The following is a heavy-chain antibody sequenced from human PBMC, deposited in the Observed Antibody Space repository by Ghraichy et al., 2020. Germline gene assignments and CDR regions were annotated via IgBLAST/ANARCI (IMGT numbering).Heavy chain of an antibody. J-gene: IGHJ5*02. CDR2: INHSGST. CDR3: ARGPVVVVPAARSDWFDP. Sequence: SETLSLTCAVYGGSFSGYYWSWIRQPPGKGLEWIGGINHSGSTNYNPSLKSRVTISVDTSKNQFSLKLSSVTAADTAVYYCARGPVVVVPAARSDWFDPWGQGTLVTVSS. CDR1: GGSFSGYY. V-gene: IGHV4-34*01. D-gene: IGHD2-2*01.